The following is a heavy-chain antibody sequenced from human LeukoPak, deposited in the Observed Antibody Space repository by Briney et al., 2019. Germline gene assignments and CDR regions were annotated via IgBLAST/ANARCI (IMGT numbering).Heavy chain of an antibody. V-gene: IGHV3-48*04. Sequence: HSGGSLRLSCAASGFTFSTYNMNWVRQAPGKGLEWVSYISSSSSTIYYADSVKGRFTISRDNSKNSLYLQMNSLRAEDTALYYCAKGEGYDFWSGYPPPMDVWGKGTTVTVSS. D-gene: IGHD3-3*01. CDR1: GFTFSTYN. CDR2: ISSSSSTI. CDR3: AKGEGYDFWSGYPPPMDV. J-gene: IGHJ6*03.